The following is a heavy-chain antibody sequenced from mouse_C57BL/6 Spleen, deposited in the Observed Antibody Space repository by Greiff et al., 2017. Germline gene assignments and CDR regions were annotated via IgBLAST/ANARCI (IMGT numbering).Heavy chain of an antibody. J-gene: IGHJ3*01. CDR1: GYTFTDYY. V-gene: IGHV1-26*01. CDR3: ASYYYGSSR. D-gene: IGHD1-1*01. Sequence: EVQLQQSGPELVKPGASVKISCKASGYTFTDYYMNWVKQSHGKSLEWIGDINPNNGGTSYNQKFKGKATLTVDKSSSTAYMELRSLTSEDSAVHYCASYYYGSSRWGQGTLVTVSA. CDR2: INPNNGGT.